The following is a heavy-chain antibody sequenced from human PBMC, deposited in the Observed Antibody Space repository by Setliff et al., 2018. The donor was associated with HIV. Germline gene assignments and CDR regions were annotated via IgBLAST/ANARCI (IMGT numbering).Heavy chain of an antibody. CDR3: ARAVNFDY. CDR1: GGSISSYY. D-gene: IGHD6-19*01. V-gene: IGHV4-59*01. CDR2: IYTSGST. J-gene: IGHJ4*02. Sequence: SETLSLTCTVSGGSISSYYWSWIRQPPGKGLEWIGSIYTSGSTNYNPSLKRRLTISLDTKNQFSLKLSSVTAADTAIYYCARAVNFDYWGQGTQVTVSS.